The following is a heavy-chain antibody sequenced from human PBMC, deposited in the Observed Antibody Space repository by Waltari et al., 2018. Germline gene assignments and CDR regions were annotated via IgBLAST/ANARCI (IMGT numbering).Heavy chain of an antibody. CDR3: ARIIQLWFLDY. Sequence: QVQLVQSGAEVKKPGSSVKVSCKASGYTFNSEGNSWVRLAPGQGLEWMGWISAYNGNTNYAQKLQGRVTMTTDTSTSTAYMELRSLRSDDTAVYYCARIIQLWFLDYWGQGTLVTVSS. J-gene: IGHJ4*02. CDR1: GYTFNSEG. CDR2: ISAYNGNT. D-gene: IGHD5-18*01. V-gene: IGHV1-18*01.